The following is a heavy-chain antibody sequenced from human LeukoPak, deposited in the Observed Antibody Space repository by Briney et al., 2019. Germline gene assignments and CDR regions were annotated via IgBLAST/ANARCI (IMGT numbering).Heavy chain of an antibody. CDR2: IYPGDSDT. V-gene: IGHV5-51*01. Sequence: GESLKISCKGSGYSFSSYLIGWGRPMPGKGLEWMGIIYPGDSDTRYSPSFQGQVTISADKPISTAYLQWSSLKASDTAMYYCARRVSVGFDPWGQGTLVTVSS. CDR3: ARRVSVGFDP. CDR1: GYSFSSYL. D-gene: IGHD6-19*01. J-gene: IGHJ5*02.